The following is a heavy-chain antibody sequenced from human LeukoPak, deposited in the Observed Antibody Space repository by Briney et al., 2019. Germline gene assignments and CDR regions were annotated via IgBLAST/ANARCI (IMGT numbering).Heavy chain of an antibody. CDR3: ARRRSGHSKNFDY. Sequence: DPGGSLRLSCAASGFTFSDYYMSWIRQAPGKGLEWVSYISSSGSTIYYADSVKGRFTISRDNAKNSLYLQMNSLRAEDTAVYYCARRRSGHSKNFDYWGQGTLVTVSS. J-gene: IGHJ4*02. V-gene: IGHV3-11*01. D-gene: IGHD6-13*01. CDR2: ISSSGSTI. CDR1: GFTFSDYY.